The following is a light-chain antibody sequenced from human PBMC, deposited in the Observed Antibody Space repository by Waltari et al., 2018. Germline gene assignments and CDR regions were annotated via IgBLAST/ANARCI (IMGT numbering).Light chain of an antibody. CDR3: QHYVRLPVT. Sequence: EIVLTQSPGTLSLSPGERATLSCRASQSVGRSSAWYQQKRGRAPSLLIYATSTRATGIPDRFSGSGSGTDFSLTISRLEPEDFAVYYCQHYVRLPVTFGLGTKVEIK. V-gene: IGKV3-20*01. CDR2: ATS. CDR1: QSVGRS. J-gene: IGKJ1*01.